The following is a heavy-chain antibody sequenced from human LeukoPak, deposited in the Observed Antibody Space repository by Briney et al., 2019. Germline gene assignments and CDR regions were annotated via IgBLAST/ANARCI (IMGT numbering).Heavy chain of an antibody. CDR3: ARYTPHYYDNSGYYP. J-gene: IGHJ5*02. CDR1: CGSISSYY. V-gene: IGHV4-59*08. CDR2: VSYSGAT. D-gene: IGHD3-22*01. Sequence: PSETLSLTCTVSCGSISSYYWTWIRQPPGKGLEWIGYVSYSGATKYNPSLKSRVTMSVDMSKNRLSLRLTSVTAADTAVYYCARYTPHYYDNSGYYPWGQGTLVTVSS.